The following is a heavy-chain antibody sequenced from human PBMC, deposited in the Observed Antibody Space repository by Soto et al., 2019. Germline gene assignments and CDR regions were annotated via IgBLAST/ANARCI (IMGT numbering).Heavy chain of an antibody. CDR3: ARVHSSGWYVEPYDA. V-gene: IGHV3-9*01. J-gene: IGHJ3*01. Sequence: EVQLVESGGNLARPGESLRLSCTASGFKFDDYAFHWVRQAPGKGPEWVSGINWNGAYSGYADSVKGRFTISRDNAGNSVYLQMETLSPEDTALYYCARVHSSGWYVEPYDAWGQGTMVTVSS. D-gene: IGHD6-19*01. CDR2: INWNGAYS. CDR1: GFKFDDYA.